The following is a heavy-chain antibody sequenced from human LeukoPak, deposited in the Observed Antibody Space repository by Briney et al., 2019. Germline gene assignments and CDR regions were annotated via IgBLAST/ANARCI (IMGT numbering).Heavy chain of an antibody. J-gene: IGHJ3*02. V-gene: IGHV1-2*06. D-gene: IGHD1-26*01. CDR3: AKDMGAQDAFDI. Sequence: ASVKVSCKASGYTFTGYYIHWVRQAPGQGREWMGRMNPDSGGTNYAQKYQGRVTLTRDTSIGTAYMEVTRLRSDDTAVYYCAKDMGAQDAFDIWGQGTMVTVSS. CDR2: MNPDSGGT. CDR1: GYTFTGYY.